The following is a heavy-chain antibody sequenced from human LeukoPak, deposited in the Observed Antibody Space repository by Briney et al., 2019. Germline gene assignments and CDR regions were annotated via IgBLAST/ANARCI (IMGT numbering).Heavy chain of an antibody. J-gene: IGHJ4*02. CDR3: AKDRGGYDWHPSYHFDY. Sequence: GGSLRLSCAASGFTFSSYGMHWVRQAPGKGLEWVAFIRYDGSNKYYADSVKGRFTISRDNSKNTLYLQMNSLRAEDTAVYYCAKDRGGYDWHPSYHFDYWGQGTLVTVSS. D-gene: IGHD5-12*01. CDR2: IRYDGSNK. CDR1: GFTFSSYG. V-gene: IGHV3-30*02.